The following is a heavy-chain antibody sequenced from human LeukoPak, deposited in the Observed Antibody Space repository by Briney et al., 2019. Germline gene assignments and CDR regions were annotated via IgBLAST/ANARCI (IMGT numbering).Heavy chain of an antibody. CDR3: ARTTVAGAWDY. D-gene: IGHD6-19*01. V-gene: IGHV4-4*07. Sequence: PSETLSLTCTVSGGSITSYYWSWIRQPAGKGLEWIGRIYSSGSTNYNPSLTSRVTMSVDTSKNHFSLKLTSVTAADTAVYNCARTTVAGAWDYWGPGSLVTVSS. J-gene: IGHJ4*02. CDR2: IYSSGST. CDR1: GGSITSYY.